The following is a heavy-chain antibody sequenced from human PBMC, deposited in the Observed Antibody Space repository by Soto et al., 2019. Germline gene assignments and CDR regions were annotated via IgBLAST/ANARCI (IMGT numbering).Heavy chain of an antibody. CDR1: GYTFTGYY. CDR2: INPNSGGT. CDR3: ARGITMVRGVLLDAFDI. Sequence: SVKVSCKASGYTFTGYYLHWVRQAPGQGLEWMGWINPNSGGTNYAQKFQGWVTMTRDTSISTAYMELSRLRSDDTAVYYCARGITMVRGVLLDAFDIWGQGTMVTVSS. V-gene: IGHV1-2*04. J-gene: IGHJ3*02. D-gene: IGHD3-10*01.